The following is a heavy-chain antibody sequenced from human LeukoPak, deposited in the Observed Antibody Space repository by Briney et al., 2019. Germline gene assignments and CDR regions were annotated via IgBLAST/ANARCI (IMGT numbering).Heavy chain of an antibody. J-gene: IGHJ5*02. CDR2: TYYRSKWYN. V-gene: IGHV6-1*01. Sequence: SQTLSLTCAISGDSVSSNSPAWNWIRQSPSRGLEWLGRTYYRSKWYNDYAVSVKSRITINPDTSKSQFSLQLNSVTPEDTAVYYCTASYSSGWHASWGQGTLVTVSS. CDR1: GDSVSSNSPA. D-gene: IGHD6-19*01. CDR3: TASYSSGWHAS.